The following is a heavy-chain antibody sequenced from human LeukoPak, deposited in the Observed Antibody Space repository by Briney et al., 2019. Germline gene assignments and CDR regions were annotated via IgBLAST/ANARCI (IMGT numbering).Heavy chain of an antibody. CDR2: ISSSSSTI. J-gene: IGHJ4*02. Sequence: GGSLRLSCAASGFTFSSYGMSWVRQAPGKGLEWVSYISSSSSTIKYADSVKGRFTISRDNARNSVYLQMNSLRAEDTAVYYCVTEGPGPDYWGQGTLVTVSS. V-gene: IGHV3-48*01. CDR1: GFTFSSYG. CDR3: VTEGPGPDY.